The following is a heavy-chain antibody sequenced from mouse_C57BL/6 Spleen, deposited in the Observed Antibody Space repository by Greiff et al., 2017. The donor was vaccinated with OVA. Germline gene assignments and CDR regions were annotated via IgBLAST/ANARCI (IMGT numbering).Heavy chain of an antibody. CDR1: GYTFTSYW. J-gene: IGHJ3*01. CDR2: IDPSDSYT. Sequence: VQLQQPGAELVMPGASVKLSCKASGYTFTSYWMHWVKQRPGQGLEWIGEIDPSDSYTNYNQKFKGKSTLTVDKSSSTAYMQLSSLTSEDSAVYYCARRGRLRGFAYWGQGTLVTVSA. V-gene: IGHV1-69*01. CDR3: ARRGRLRGFAY. D-gene: IGHD1-1*01.